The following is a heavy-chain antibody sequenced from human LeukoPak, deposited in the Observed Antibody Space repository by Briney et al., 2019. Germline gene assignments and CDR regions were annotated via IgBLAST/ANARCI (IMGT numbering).Heavy chain of an antibody. J-gene: IGHJ4*02. CDR3: ARAPPSGTRDLDSFDY. CDR1: GGTFTSYD. V-gene: IGHV1-69*05. Sequence: SVKVSCKASGGTFTSYDISWVRQAPGQGLEWMGGIIPIFGTANYAQKFQGRVTITTAESTSTAYVELSSLRSEDTAVYYCARAPPSGTRDLDSFDYWGQGTLVTVSS. CDR2: IIPIFGTA. D-gene: IGHD1-1*01.